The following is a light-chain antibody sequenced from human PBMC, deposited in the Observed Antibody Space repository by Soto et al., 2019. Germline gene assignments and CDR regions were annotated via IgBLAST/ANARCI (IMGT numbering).Light chain of an antibody. CDR3: SSYTSSSTHNYV. J-gene: IGLJ1*01. Sequence: QSALTQPASLSGSPGQPITISCTGTRSDIGGYNYVSWYQQHPGKAPKLMIYDVSNRPSGVSNRFSGSKSGNTASLTISGLQAEDEADYYCSSYTSSSTHNYVFGTGTKVTVL. CDR2: DVS. V-gene: IGLV2-14*01. CDR1: RSDIGGYNY.